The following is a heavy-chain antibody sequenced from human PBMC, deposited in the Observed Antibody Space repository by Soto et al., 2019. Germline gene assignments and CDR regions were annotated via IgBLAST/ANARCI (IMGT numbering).Heavy chain of an antibody. D-gene: IGHD3-22*01. CDR2: IYYSGSS. Sequence: SETLSLTCSASGDSISSSNYYWGWIRQPPGKGPEWIGNIYYSGSSYYNPSLKSRVSISVDTSKNQFSLKLSSVTAADTAVYYCARAGDKYYYDSSGPGPNDYWGQGTLVTVSS. J-gene: IGHJ4*02. V-gene: IGHV4-39*07. CDR3: ARAGDKYYYDSSGPGPNDY. CDR1: GDSISSSNYY.